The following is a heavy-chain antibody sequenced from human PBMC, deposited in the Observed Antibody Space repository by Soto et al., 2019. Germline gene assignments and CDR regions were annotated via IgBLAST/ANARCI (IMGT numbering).Heavy chain of an antibody. CDR1: GFTFSSYG. Sequence: PGGSLRLSCAASGFTFSSYGMHWVRQAPGKGLEWVAVIWYDGSNKYYADSVKGRFTISRDNSKNTLYLQMNSLSAEDTAVYYCARGAILGVVTLLDYYYGMDVWGQGTTVTVSS. V-gene: IGHV3-33*01. D-gene: IGHD3-3*01. J-gene: IGHJ6*02. CDR2: IWYDGSNK. CDR3: ARGAILGVVTLLDYYYGMDV.